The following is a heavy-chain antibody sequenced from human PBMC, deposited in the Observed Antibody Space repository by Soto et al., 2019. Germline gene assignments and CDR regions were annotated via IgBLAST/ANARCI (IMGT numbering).Heavy chain of an antibody. Sequence: QVQLVQSGAEVKKPGSSVNVSCKASGGTFSSYAISWVRQAPGQGLEWMGGIIPIFGTANYAQKFQGRVKITADESTSRAYMELSSLRSEDTAVYYCAVTVTTHYGMDVWGQGTTVTVSS. V-gene: IGHV1-69*01. CDR1: GGTFSSYA. D-gene: IGHD4-17*01. CDR3: AVTVTTHYGMDV. J-gene: IGHJ6*02. CDR2: IIPIFGTA.